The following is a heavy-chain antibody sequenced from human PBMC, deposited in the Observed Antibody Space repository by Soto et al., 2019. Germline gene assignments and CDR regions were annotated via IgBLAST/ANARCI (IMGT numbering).Heavy chain of an antibody. Sequence: PGGSLRLSCVASEFNISKSWMAWVRQAPGKGLEWVANIKSDGSQKSYIESAKGRFTIARDNAKNMVFLQMESLGADDTAVYYCVREYRRAELAHWGLGTLVTVSS. V-gene: IGHV3-7*01. CDR1: EFNISKSW. CDR2: IKSDGSQK. D-gene: IGHD5-12*01. CDR3: VREYRRAELAH. J-gene: IGHJ4*02.